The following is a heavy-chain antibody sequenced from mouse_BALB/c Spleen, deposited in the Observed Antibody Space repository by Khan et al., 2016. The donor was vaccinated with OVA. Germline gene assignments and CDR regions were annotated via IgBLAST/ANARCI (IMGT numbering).Heavy chain of an antibody. J-gene: IGHJ3*01. CDR2: IDPANGDA. CDR1: GFNIQDTY. CDR3: ANLYGNPFAY. D-gene: IGHD2-1*01. Sequence: EVQLKQSGAEIVKPGASVKLSCTASGFNIQDTYIHWVNHRPEQGLEWMGRIDPANGDAQYDPKFQGRATITADSSSNTAYLQVSSLTSGDTAVYYCANLYGNPFAYWGQGTLVTVSA. V-gene: IGHV14-3*02.